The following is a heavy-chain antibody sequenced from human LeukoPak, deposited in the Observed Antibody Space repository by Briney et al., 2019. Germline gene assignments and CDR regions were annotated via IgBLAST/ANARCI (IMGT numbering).Heavy chain of an antibody. V-gene: IGHV4-30-2*01. CDR3: ARTYYYDSSGRYDY. CDR2: IYHSGST. J-gene: IGHJ4*02. CDR1: GGSISSGGYY. Sequence: SSQTLSLTCTVSGGSISSGGYYWSWIRQPPGKGLEWIGYIYHSGSTYYNPSLKSRVTISVDRSKNQFSLKLSSVTAADTAVYYCARTYYYDSSGRYDYWGQGTLVTVSS. D-gene: IGHD3-22*01.